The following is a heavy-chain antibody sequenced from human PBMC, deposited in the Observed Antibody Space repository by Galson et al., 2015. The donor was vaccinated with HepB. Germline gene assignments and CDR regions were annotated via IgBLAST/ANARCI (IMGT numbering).Heavy chain of an antibody. CDR3: ARISLYYDSSGRGVGAFDI. Sequence: SLTCTVSGGSISRYYWSWIRQPPGKGLEWIGYIYYSGSTNYNPSLKSLVTISVDTSKNQFSLKLSSVTAADTAVYYCARISLYYDSSGRGVGAFDIWGQGTMVTVSS. V-gene: IGHV4-59*01. CDR1: GGSISRYY. J-gene: IGHJ3*02. D-gene: IGHD3-22*01. CDR2: IYYSGST.